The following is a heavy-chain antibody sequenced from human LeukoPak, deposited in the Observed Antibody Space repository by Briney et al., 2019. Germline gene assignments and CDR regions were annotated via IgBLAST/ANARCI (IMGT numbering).Heavy chain of an antibody. V-gene: IGHV3-53*01. CDR2: IYSGGST. CDR3: ASVVVPAAALDY. J-gene: IGHJ4*02. CDR1: GFTVSSTY. Sequence: GGSLRLSCAASGFTVSSTYMSWVRQAPGKGLEWVSVIYSGGSTYYADSVKGRFTISRDNSKNTLYLQMNSLRAEDTAVYYCASVVVPAAALDYWGQGTLVTVSS. D-gene: IGHD2-2*01.